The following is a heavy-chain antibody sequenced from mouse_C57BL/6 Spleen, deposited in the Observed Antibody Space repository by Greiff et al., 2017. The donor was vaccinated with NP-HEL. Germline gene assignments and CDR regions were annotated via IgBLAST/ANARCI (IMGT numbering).Heavy chain of an antibody. V-gene: IGHV3-6*01. J-gene: IGHJ1*03. CDR3: ASYDGYPYWYFDV. CDR1: GYSITSGYY. D-gene: IGHD2-3*01. CDR2: ISYDGSN. Sequence: ESGPGLVKHSQSLSLTCSVTGYSITSGYYWNWIRQFPGNKLEWMGYISYDGSNNYNPSLKNRISITRYTSKNQFFLKLNSVTTEDTATYYCASYDGYPYWYFDVWGTGTTVTVSS.